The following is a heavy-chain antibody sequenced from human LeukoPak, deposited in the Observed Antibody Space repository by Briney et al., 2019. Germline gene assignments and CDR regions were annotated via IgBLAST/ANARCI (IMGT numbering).Heavy chain of an antibody. V-gene: IGHV3-23*01. Sequence: GGPLRLSCAASGFTFSSYAMSWVRQAPGKGLEWVSAISGSGGSTYYADSVEGRFTISRDNSKNTLYLQMNSLRAEDTAVYYCAKDPGRRNLFDPWGQGTLVTVSS. J-gene: IGHJ5*02. CDR2: ISGSGGST. CDR3: AKDPGRRNLFDP. CDR1: GFTFSSYA.